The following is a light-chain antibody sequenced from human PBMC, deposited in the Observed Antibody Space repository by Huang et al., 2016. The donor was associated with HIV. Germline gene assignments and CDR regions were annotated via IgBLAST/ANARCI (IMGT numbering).Light chain of an antibody. J-gene: IGKJ3*01. CDR1: QSGSSNY. CDR2: GAS. CDR3: QQYGGSPPT. Sequence: EIVLTQSPGTLSLSPGERATLSCRASQSGSSNYLAWYQQKPGQAPRLLISGASNRATGIPDTVSGSGSGTDFTLTISRLEPEDFAVYYCQQYGGSPPTFGPGTKVDIK. V-gene: IGKV3-20*01.